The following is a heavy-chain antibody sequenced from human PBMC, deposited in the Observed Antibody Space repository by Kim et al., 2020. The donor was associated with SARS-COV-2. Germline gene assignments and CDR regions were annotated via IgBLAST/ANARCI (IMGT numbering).Heavy chain of an antibody. V-gene: IGHV1-2*02. J-gene: IGHJ4*02. Sequence: ASVKVSCKGSGYTFTGYYMHWVRQAPGQGLEWMGWMNPNSGASNSAQKFQGRVSMTRDTSISTAYVELTRLTSDDTVVYYCATSYGYSSSWGPFDYWGQGTLVTVSS. CDR1: GYTFTGYY. D-gene: IGHD6-13*01. CDR2: MNPNSGAS. CDR3: ATSYGYSSSWGPFDY.